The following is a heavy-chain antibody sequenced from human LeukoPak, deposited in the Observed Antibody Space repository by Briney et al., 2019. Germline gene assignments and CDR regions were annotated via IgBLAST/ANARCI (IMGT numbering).Heavy chain of an antibody. J-gene: IGHJ4*02. Sequence: ASVKVSCKASGGTFSSYAISWVRQAPGQGLEWMGWISAYNGNTNYAQKLQGRVTMTTDTSTSTAYMELRSLRSDDTAVYYCARDRARYSSSSDYWGQGTLVTVSS. D-gene: IGHD6-6*01. CDR2: ISAYNGNT. CDR3: ARDRARYSSSSDY. CDR1: GGTFSSYA. V-gene: IGHV1-18*01.